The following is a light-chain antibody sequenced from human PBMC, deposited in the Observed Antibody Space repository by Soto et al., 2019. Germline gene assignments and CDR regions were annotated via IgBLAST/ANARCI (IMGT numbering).Light chain of an antibody. CDR2: KAS. V-gene: IGKV1-5*03. CDR3: QHYNSYSLA. J-gene: IGKJ1*01. CDR1: QTISSW. Sequence: DIHITPSPSTLSASVGDCVTITCRASQTISSWLAWYQQKPGKAPKLLIYKASTLKSGVPSRFSGSGSGTEFTLTISSLQPEDFATYYCQHYNSYSLAFGPGTKV.